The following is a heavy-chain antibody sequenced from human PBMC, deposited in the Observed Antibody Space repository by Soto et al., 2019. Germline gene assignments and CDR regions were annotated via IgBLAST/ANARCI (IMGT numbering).Heavy chain of an antibody. D-gene: IGHD3-3*02. CDR1: GFSLSTSGVG. V-gene: IGHV2-5*02. CDR3: ARDGRAASPRPEGIRY. J-gene: IGHJ4*02. CDR2: IYWDDDK. Sequence: SGPTLVNPTQTLTLTFTFSGFSLSTSGVGVGWIRQPPGKALEWLALIYWDDDKRYSPSLKSRLTITKDTSKNQVVLTMTNMDPVDTATYFCARDGRAASPRPEGIRYWGQGTLVTVSS.